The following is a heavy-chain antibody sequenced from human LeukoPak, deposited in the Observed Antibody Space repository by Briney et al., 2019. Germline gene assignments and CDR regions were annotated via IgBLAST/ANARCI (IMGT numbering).Heavy chain of an antibody. CDR2: ISGSTTYT. CDR1: GFTFSVYY. Sequence: GGSLRLSCAASGFTFSVYYMSWIRQAPGKGVEWVSYISGSTTYTTYADSVKGRFTISRDNAKNSLYLQMNSLRGEDTAVYYCARLGSIAAAGTPDYWGQGTLVTVSS. V-gene: IGHV3-11*06. D-gene: IGHD6-13*01. J-gene: IGHJ4*02. CDR3: ARLGSIAAAGTPDY.